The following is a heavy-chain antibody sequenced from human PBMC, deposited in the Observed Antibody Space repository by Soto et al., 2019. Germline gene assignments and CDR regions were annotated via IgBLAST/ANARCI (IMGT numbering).Heavy chain of an antibody. J-gene: IGHJ4*02. V-gene: IGHV3-23*01. CDR1: GFTFSNLA. CDR3: AKDRKSGSGWYWDY. CDR2: ISDSGTST. D-gene: IGHD6-19*01. Sequence: GGSLRLSCAASGFTFSNLAMSWVRQAPGKGLEWVSAISDSGTSTYDADSVKGRFSISRDNSKNTLYLQMNSLRAEDTAVYYCAKDRKSGSGWYWDYWGQGTLVTVSS.